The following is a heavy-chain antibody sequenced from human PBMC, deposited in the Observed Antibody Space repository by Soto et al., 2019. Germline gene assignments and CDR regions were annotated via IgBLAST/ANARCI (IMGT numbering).Heavy chain of an antibody. J-gene: IGHJ4*02. CDR2: INPDSGDT. Sequence: GASVKVSCKASGYTFTGFYMHWVRQAPGQGLEWMGRINPDSGDTDHAEKFQGRVTMTRDTSISTAYMELTRLTSDDTAVYHCAISAGVPDPHRAFDCWGQGTPVTVSS. D-gene: IGHD3-3*01. CDR3: AISAGVPDPHRAFDC. CDR1: GYTFTGFY. V-gene: IGHV1-2*06.